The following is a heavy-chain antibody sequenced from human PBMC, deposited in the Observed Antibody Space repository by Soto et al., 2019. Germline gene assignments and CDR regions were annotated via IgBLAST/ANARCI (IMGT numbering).Heavy chain of an antibody. V-gene: IGHV3-33*01. CDR2: IWYDGSNK. J-gene: IGHJ4*02. D-gene: IGHD6-6*01. CDR1: GFTFSSYG. Sequence: QVQLVESGGGVVQPGRSLRLSCAASGFTFSSYGMHWVRQAPGKGLEWVAVIWYDGSNKYYADSVKGRFTISRDNSKNTLYLQMNSLRAQDTAVYYCARDELVPFDYWGQGTLVTVSS. CDR3: ARDELVPFDY.